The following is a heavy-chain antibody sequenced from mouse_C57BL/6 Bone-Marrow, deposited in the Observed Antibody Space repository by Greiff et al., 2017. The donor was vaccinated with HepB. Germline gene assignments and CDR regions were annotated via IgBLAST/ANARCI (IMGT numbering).Heavy chain of an antibody. V-gene: IGHV1-63*01. CDR3: ARRAWDYFDY. J-gene: IGHJ2*01. D-gene: IGHD3-3*01. CDR2: IYPGGGYT. CDR1: GYTFTNYW. Sequence: QVQLQQSGAELVRPGTSVKMSCKASGYTFTNYWIGWAKQRPGHGLEWIGDIYPGGGYTNYNEKFKGKATLTADKSSSTAYMQFSSLTSEDSAIYYGARRAWDYFDYWGQGTTLTVSS.